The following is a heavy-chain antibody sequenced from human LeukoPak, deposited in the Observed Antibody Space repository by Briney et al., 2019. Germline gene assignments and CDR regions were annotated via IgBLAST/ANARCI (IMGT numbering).Heavy chain of an antibody. V-gene: IGHV1-18*01. CDR1: GYTFTSYG. J-gene: IGHJ6*02. CDR3: AREDIVVEPAAKALPRGYYYGMDV. D-gene: IGHD2-2*01. CDR2: ISAYNGNT. Sequence: ASVTVSCKASGYTFTSYGISWVRQAPGQGLEWMGWISAYNGNTNYAQTLQGRVTMTTDTSTSTAYMELRSLRSDDTAVYYCAREDIVVEPAAKALPRGYYYGMDVWGQGTTVTVSS.